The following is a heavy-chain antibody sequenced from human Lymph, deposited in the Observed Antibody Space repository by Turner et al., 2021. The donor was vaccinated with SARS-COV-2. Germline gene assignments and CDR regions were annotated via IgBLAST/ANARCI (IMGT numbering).Heavy chain of an antibody. D-gene: IGHD1-26*01. J-gene: IGHJ3*02. Sequence: QVQLVESGGGVVQPGRSLRLSCAASGFTFSTYAMHWVRQAPGKGLEWVAVISYDGSNKYYADSVKGRFTFSRDNSKNTLYLQMNSLRAEDTAVYYCARARGGTYSGAFDIWGQGTMVTVSS. CDR2: ISYDGSNK. V-gene: IGHV3-30-3*01. CDR3: ARARGGTYSGAFDI. CDR1: GFTFSTYA.